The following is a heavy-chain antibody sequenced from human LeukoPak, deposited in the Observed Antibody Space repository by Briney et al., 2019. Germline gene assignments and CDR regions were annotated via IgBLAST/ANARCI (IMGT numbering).Heavy chain of an antibody. CDR1: GFTFSSFA. J-gene: IGHJ3*02. Sequence: GGSLRLSCAASGFTFSSFAMTWVRQAPGKGLEWVLSISGSGDSTYYADSVKGRFTISRDNSKNTLYLQMNSLRAEDTAVYYCARDPYYDILTGYYPHAFDIWGQGTMVTASS. CDR2: ISGSGDST. CDR3: ARDPYYDILTGYYPHAFDI. V-gene: IGHV3-23*01. D-gene: IGHD3-9*01.